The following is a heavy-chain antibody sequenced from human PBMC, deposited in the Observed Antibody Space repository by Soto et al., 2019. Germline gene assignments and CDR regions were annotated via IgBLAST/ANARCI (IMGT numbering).Heavy chain of an antibody. D-gene: IGHD7-27*01. J-gene: IGHJ6*02. V-gene: IGHV4-61*03. Sequence: SETLSLTCIVSGDSVTSGSYYWTWLRQPPGKGLEWIGYISYTGRTKYNPSLQSRVTISVDTSKSDFSLNLSSVTAADTAVYFCAREWGLLPYYVMNVWGHGTAVTVSS. CDR2: ISYTGRT. CDR3: AREWGLLPYYVMNV. CDR1: GDSVTSGSYY.